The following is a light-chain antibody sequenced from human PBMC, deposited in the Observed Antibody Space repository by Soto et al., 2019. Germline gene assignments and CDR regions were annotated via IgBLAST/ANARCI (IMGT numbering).Light chain of an antibody. V-gene: IGLV2-14*01. CDR1: GSDVGAYDY. CDR3: CSYRSSAPLVV. Sequence: QSALPQPASVSGSPGQSITISCTGTGSDVGAYDYVSWYQQHPGKDPKLMIYEVINRPSGVSNRFSGSKSGNTASLTISGLQAEDEADYYCCSYRSSAPLVVFGSGTKVTVL. J-gene: IGLJ1*01. CDR2: EVI.